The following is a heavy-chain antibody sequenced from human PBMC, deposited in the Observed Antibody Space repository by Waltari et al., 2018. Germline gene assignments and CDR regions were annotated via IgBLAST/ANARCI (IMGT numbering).Heavy chain of an antibody. CDR1: GFSLSTSGV. Sequence: KESGPTLVKPTQTLTLTCTFSGFSLSTSGVGVGWIRQPPGKALEWIGSIYHSGSTYYNPSLKSRVTISVDTSKNQFSLKLSSVTAADTAVYYCARSTTDYGDYGRGDYWGQGTLVTVSS. CDR2: IYHSGST. CDR3: ARSTTDYGDYGRGDY. J-gene: IGHJ4*02. D-gene: IGHD4-17*01. V-gene: IGHV4-38-2*02.